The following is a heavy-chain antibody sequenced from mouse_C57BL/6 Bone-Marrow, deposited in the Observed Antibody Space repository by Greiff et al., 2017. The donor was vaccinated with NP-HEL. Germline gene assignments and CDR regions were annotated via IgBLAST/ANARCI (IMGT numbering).Heavy chain of an antibody. J-gene: IGHJ4*01. CDR1: GFTFSDYY. Sequence: EVKLQESGGGLVQPGGSLKLSCAASGFTFSDYYMYWVRQTPEKRLEWVAYISNGGGSTYYPDTVKGRFTISRDNAKNTLYLQMSRLKSEDTAMYYCARHGRDYGSFYAMDYWGQGTSVTVSS. V-gene: IGHV5-12*01. CDR3: ARHGRDYGSFYAMDY. D-gene: IGHD1-1*01. CDR2: ISNGGGST.